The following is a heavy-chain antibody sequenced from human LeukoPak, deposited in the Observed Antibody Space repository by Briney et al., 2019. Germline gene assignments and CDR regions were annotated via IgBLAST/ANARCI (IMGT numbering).Heavy chain of an antibody. D-gene: IGHD3-10*01. Sequence: GGSLRLSCAASGFTFSSYSMNWVRQAPGKGLDWVSAISSSGLSTYYADSVKGRFTISRGNSKNTLYLQMNSLRAEDTAVYYCAKGVPDYIHYFDYWGQGTLVTVSS. CDR3: AKGVPDYIHYFDY. V-gene: IGHV3-23*01. CDR1: GFTFSSYS. J-gene: IGHJ4*02. CDR2: ISSSGLST.